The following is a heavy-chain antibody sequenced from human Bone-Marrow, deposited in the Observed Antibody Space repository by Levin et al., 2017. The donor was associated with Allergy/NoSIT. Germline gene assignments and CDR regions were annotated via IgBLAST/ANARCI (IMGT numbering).Heavy chain of an antibody. CDR2: IYWDDDK. Sequence: SGPTLVKPTQTLTLTCTFSGFSLTTRPVGMGWIRQPPGKALEWLAFIYWDDDKRYSPSLKSRLTITKVTSKNQVVLIMSNMDHVDTATYYCAHRQDMDGNWDVGAFDIWGQGTMVIVSS. V-gene: IGHV2-5*02. CDR1: GFSLTTRPVG. J-gene: IGHJ3*02. D-gene: IGHD1-1*01. CDR3: AHRQDMDGNWDVGAFDI.